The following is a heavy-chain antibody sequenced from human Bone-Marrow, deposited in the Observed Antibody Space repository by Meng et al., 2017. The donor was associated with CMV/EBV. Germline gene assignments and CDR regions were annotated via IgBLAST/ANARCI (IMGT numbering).Heavy chain of an antibody. V-gene: IGHV1-69*02. D-gene: IGHD3-9*01. CDR3: AGARYYDILTVYYTDAFDI. J-gene: IGHJ3*02. CDR2: IIPILDIA. Sequence: SVKVSCKAPGGTFSNCTISWLRQAPGQGLEWMGRIIPILDIANYAQKFQGRVNITADKSTSTAYMEMSSLRSEDTAVYYCAGARYYDILTVYYTDAFDIWGQGTMVTVSS. CDR1: GGTFSNCT.